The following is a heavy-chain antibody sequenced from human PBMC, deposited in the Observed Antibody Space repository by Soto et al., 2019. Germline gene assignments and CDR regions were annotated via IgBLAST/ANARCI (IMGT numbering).Heavy chain of an antibody. D-gene: IGHD6-13*01. V-gene: IGHV1-18*01. Sequence: GASVKVSCKASGYTFTSYGISWVRQAPGRGLEWMGWISAYNGNTNHAQKLQGRVTMTTDTSTSTAYMELRSLRSDDTAVYYCASHFTGIAALGFDPWGQGTLVTVSS. CDR3: ASHFTGIAALGFDP. CDR1: GYTFTSYG. J-gene: IGHJ5*02. CDR2: ISAYNGNT.